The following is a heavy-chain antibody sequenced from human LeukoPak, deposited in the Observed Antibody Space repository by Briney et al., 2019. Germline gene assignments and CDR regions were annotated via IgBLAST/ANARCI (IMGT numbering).Heavy chain of an antibody. J-gene: IGHJ6*02. D-gene: IGHD2-21*01. CDR3: AKYCGGDCYGMDV. CDR2: IKQDGSEK. Sequence: GGSLRLSCAASGFTFSSYAMAWVRQAPGKGLEWVANIKQDGSEKDYVDSVKGRFTISRDNAKNSLYLQMNSLRAEDTAVYYCAKYCGGDCYGMDVWGQGTTVTVSS. CDR1: GFTFSSYA. V-gene: IGHV3-7*01.